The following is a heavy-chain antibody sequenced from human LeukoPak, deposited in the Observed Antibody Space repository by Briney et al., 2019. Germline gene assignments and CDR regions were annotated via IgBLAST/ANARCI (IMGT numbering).Heavy chain of an antibody. CDR3: ARDRYYGMDV. Sequence: PGGSLILSCAASGFTFSGYWMHWVRQVPGKGLVWVSRINSDGSSTAYADSVKGRFTISRDNAKNTLYLQMNSLRVEDTAVYYCARDRYYGMDVWGQGTTVTVSS. J-gene: IGHJ6*02. CDR1: GFTFSGYW. CDR2: INSDGSST. V-gene: IGHV3-74*01.